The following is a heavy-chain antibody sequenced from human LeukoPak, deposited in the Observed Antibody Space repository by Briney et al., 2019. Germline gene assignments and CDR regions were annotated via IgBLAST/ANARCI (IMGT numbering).Heavy chain of an antibody. J-gene: IGHJ4*02. V-gene: IGHV1-2*02. CDR2: INPNSGGT. D-gene: IGHD6-13*01. CDR3: ARGPHPFDSSSRLNY. CDR1: GYTFTGYY. Sequence: GASVKVSCKASGYTFTGYYMHWVRQAPGQGLEWVGWINPNSGGTNYAQKFQGRVTMTRDTSISTAYMELSRLRSDDTAVYYCARGPHPFDSSSRLNYWGQGTLVTVSS.